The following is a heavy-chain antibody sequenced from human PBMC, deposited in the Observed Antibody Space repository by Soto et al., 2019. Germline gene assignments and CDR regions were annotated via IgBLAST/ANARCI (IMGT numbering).Heavy chain of an antibody. J-gene: IGHJ6*02. V-gene: IGHV4-31*03. CDR2: IYYSGST. CDR1: GGSISSGGYY. Sequence: QVQLQESGPGLVKPSQTLSLTCTVSGGSISSGGYYWSWIRQHPGKGLEWIGYIYYSGSTYYNPSLKSRVTISVDTSKNQFSLKLSSVTAAETAVYYCARERVGHYYGMDVWGQGTTVTVSS. D-gene: IGHD3-16*01. CDR3: ARERVGHYYGMDV.